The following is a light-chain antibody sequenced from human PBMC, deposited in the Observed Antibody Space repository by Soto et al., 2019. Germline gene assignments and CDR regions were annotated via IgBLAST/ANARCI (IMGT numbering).Light chain of an antibody. CDR3: QQYGTSPPIT. Sequence: EIVLTQSPGTLSLSPGERATLSCRASQTVSSRYFAWYQQKPGQAPRLLIYGASDRATGTPDRFSGSGSGTDFTLTISRLEPEDFAVYYCQQYGTSPPITFGQGTRLEIK. CDR1: QTVSSRY. CDR2: GAS. V-gene: IGKV3-20*01. J-gene: IGKJ5*01.